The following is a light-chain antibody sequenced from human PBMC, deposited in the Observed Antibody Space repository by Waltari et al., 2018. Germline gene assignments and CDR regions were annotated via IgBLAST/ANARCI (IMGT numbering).Light chain of an antibody. CDR1: SSNFGAGYD. J-gene: IGLJ1*01. Sequence: QSVLTQPPSVSGAPGQRVTISCTGNSSNFGAGYDVHWYQHLPGRAPKLLIKENRKRPRLRTPPKLLIKENRKRPSGVPDRFAGSQSGPSASLAINGIQAEDEAHYYCQSFDTSLGGSVFGAGTKVSVL. V-gene: IGLV1-40*01. CDR3: QSFDTSLGGSV. CDR2: ENRKRPRLRTPPKLLIKENR.